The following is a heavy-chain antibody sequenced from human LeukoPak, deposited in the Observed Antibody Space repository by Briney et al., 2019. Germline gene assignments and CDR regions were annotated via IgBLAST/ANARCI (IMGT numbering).Heavy chain of an antibody. CDR3: ARANSGSYSWSLYYYYMDV. V-gene: IGHV3-21*01. CDR2: ISSSSSYI. CDR1: GFSFSSYS. Sequence: PGRSLRLSCAASGFSFSSYSMHWVRQAPGKGLEWVSSISSSSSYIYYADSVKGRFTISRDNAKNSLYLQMNSLRAEDTAVYYCARANSGSYSWSLYYYYMDVWGKGATVTVSS. J-gene: IGHJ6*03. D-gene: IGHD1-26*01.